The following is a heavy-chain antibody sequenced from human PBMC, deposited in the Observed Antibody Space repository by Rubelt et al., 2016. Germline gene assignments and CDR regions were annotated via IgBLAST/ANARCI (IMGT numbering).Heavy chain of an antibody. J-gene: IGHJ4*02. CDR1: GGSFSGYY. V-gene: IGHV4-34*01. Sequence: QVQLQQWGAGLLKPSETLSLTCAVYGGSFSGYYWSWIRQPPGKGLEWIGEINHSGSTNYNSSLKSRVTISVDTSKTQFPRNLGCVTAADTAVYYCARHGDGYYDSSGYYYFDYWGQGTLVTVSS. CDR3: ARHGDGYYDSSGYYYFDY. CDR2: INHSGST. D-gene: IGHD3-22*01.